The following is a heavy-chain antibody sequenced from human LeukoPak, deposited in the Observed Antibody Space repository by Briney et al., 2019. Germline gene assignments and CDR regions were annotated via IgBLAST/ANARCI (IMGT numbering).Heavy chain of an antibody. J-gene: IGHJ4*02. CDR1: GFTFSSYS. V-gene: IGHV3-21*01. CDR3: ARCTTGKTFGSLREIKKSREIDY. Sequence: NPGGSLRLSCAASGFTFSSYSMNWVRQAPGKGLEWVSSISSSSSYINYADSVRGRFTISRDNAKNSQFLQMDSLRGEDTAVYYCARCTTGKTFGSLREIKKSREIDYWGQGTLVTVSS. CDR2: ISSSSSYI. D-gene: IGHD1-1*01.